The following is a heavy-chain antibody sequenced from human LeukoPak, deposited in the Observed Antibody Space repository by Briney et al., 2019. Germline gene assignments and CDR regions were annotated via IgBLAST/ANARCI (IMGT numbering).Heavy chain of an antibody. V-gene: IGHV3-33*01. D-gene: IGHD3-22*01. CDR2: LWYDGTNK. J-gene: IGHJ4*02. CDR3: ARARNNYDSSGYSALDY. CDR1: EFIFSSYG. Sequence: GRSLRLSCAASEFIFSSYGMHWVRQAPGKGLEWVASLWYDGTNKYNADSVKGRFTISRDNSQSTLYLQMNSLRAEDTAVYYCARARNNYDSSGYSALDYWGQGTLVTVSS.